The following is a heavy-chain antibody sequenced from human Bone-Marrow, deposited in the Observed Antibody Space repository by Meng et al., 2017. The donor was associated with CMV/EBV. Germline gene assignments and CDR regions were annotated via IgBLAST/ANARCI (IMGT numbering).Heavy chain of an antibody. Sequence: ASVKVSCKASGYTFTGYYMHWVRQAPGQGLEWMGWINPNSGGTNYAQKFQGRVTMTRDTSISTAYMELSRLRSDDTAVYYCARIKTYYDFWSGSWDFDYSGQGTLVTVSS. J-gene: IGHJ4*02. CDR3: ARIKTYYDFWSGSWDFDY. V-gene: IGHV1-2*02. CDR1: GYTFTGYY. D-gene: IGHD3-3*01. CDR2: INPNSGGT.